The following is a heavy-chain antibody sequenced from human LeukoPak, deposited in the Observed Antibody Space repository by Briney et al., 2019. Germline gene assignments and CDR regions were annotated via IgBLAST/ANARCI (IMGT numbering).Heavy chain of an antibody. CDR1: GFTFSPYG. CDR2: ISYDGSNK. V-gene: IGHV3-30*18. Sequence: PGGSLRLSCAGSGFTFSPYGMHWVRQAPGKGLEWVAVISYDGSNKYYADSVKGRFTISRDNSKNTLYLQMNSLRAEDTAVYYCAKTIVGATTASASFDYWGQGTLVTVSS. D-gene: IGHD1-26*01. CDR3: AKTIVGATTASASFDY. J-gene: IGHJ4*02.